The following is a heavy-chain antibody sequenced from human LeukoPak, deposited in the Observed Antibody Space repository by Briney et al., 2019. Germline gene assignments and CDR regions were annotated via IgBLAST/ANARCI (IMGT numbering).Heavy chain of an antibody. D-gene: IGHD3-10*01. V-gene: IGHV4-31*03. Sequence: SETLSLSCTVSGDPISSGRYEWSWIRQHPGKGREWIEYIYYSVSTYYNPSLKNRVTITVDTTKNRFSLTLSSVTAADTAVYYCARDRGVPRPYYFDQWGQGALVTVSS. J-gene: IGHJ4*02. CDR2: IYYSVST. CDR1: GDPISSGRYE. CDR3: ARDRGVPRPYYFDQ.